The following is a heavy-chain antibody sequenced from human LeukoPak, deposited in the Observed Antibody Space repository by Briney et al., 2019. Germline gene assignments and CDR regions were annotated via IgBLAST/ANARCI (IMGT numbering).Heavy chain of an antibody. J-gene: IGHJ4*02. CDR3: ARDGGIVGADEFDY. Sequence: GGSLRLSCAGSGFTFSSYAMSWVRQAPGKGLQWVSAISGSALSTYYADSVKGRFTISRDNSKNTLYLQMNSLRAEDTAVYYCARDGGIVGADEFDYWGQGTLVTVSS. CDR2: ISGSALST. CDR1: GFTFSSYA. V-gene: IGHV3-23*01. D-gene: IGHD1-26*01.